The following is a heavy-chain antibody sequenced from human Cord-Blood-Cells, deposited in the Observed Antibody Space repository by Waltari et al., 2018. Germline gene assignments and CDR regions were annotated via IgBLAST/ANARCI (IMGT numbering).Heavy chain of an antibody. D-gene: IGHD2-2*01. J-gene: IGHJ6*02. CDR2: INTNTGNP. V-gene: IGHV7-4-1*01. CDR1: GYTFTSYA. Sequence: QVQLVQSGSESKKPGASVKVSCKASGYTFTSYAMNWVRQAPGKGLAWMGWINTNTGNPTYAQGFTGRFVFSFDTSVSTAYLQICSLKAEDTAVYYCARDIVVVPAATALYYYGMDVWGQGTTVTVSS. CDR3: ARDIVVVPAATALYYYGMDV.